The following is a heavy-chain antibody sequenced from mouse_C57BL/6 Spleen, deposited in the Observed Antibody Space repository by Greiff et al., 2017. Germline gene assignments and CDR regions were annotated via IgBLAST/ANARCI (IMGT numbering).Heavy chain of an antibody. CDR2: IDPANGNT. J-gene: IGHJ2*01. CDR1: GFNFKNTY. D-gene: IGHD1-1*01. V-gene: IGHV14-3*01. Sequence: VHVKQSVAELVRPGASVKLSCTASGFNFKNTYMHWVKQRPEQGLEWIGRIDPANGNTKYAPKFQGQATITADTSSNTAYLQLSSLTSEDTAIYYCASYYGSSYEGYVDYWGQGTTLTVSS. CDR3: ASYYGSSYEGYVDY.